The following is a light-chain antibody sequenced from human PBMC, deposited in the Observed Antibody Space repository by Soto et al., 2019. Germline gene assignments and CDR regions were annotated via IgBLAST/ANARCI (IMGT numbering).Light chain of an antibody. CDR3: QRFNSDPPT. Sequence: DIQMTQSPSTLSGSVGDRVTITCRASQTISSWLAWYQQTPGRVPKLLIYAASTLQSGVPSRFRGRGSGTDFTLPISRLQTEDVATYYCQRFNSDPPTFGQGTKVDI. J-gene: IGKJ1*01. CDR1: QTISSW. V-gene: IGKV1-27*01. CDR2: AAS.